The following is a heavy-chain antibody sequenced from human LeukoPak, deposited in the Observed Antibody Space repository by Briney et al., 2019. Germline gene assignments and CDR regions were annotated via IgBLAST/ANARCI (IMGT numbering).Heavy chain of an antibody. CDR3: ARGRAAASWFDP. Sequence: SETLSLTCTIPRGYISSYYWSWIRQTAGKGLEGFGRIYTSGSTNYSPRLECRVTMSVDTSKNQFCLKLSSVTAADTAVYYCARGRAAASWFDPWGQGTLVTVSS. CDR2: IYTSGST. J-gene: IGHJ5*02. V-gene: IGHV4-4*07. D-gene: IGHD6-13*01. CDR1: RGYISSYY.